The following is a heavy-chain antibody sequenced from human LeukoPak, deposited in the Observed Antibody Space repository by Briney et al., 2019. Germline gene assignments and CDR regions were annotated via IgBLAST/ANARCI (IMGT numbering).Heavy chain of an antibody. D-gene: IGHD3-10*01. V-gene: IGHV4-59*01. Sequence: RPSETLSLTCTVSGGSISSYYWSWIRQPPGKGLEWVGYIYYSGSTNYNPSLKSRVTISVDTSKNQFSLKLSSVTAADTAVYYCARGTYGWVRGVRLYYFDYWGQGTLVTVSS. CDR3: ARGTYGWVRGVRLYYFDY. CDR1: GGSISSYY. CDR2: IYYSGST. J-gene: IGHJ4*02.